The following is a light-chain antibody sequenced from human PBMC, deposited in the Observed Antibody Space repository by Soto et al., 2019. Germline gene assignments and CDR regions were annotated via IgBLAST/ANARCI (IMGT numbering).Light chain of an antibody. CDR2: DAS. CDR3: QQYNNWPFS. CDR1: QSVSSN. V-gene: IGKV3-15*01. Sequence: EIVMTQSPATLSVSPGESATLSCRASQSVSSNLAWHQQKPGQAPRILMYDASTRATGISARFSGTGSETDFTLTISGLQSEDSAVYFCQQYNNWPFSFGQGTRLGIK. J-gene: IGKJ5*01.